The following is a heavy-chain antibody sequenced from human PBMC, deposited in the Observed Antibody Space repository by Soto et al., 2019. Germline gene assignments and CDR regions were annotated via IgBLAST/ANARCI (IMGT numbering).Heavy chain of an antibody. Sequence: QLQASGPGLVKPSETPSLTCTVSGGSINNYYWNWIRQPPGKGLEWIGNIYYSGSTNYNPSLKSRVTISIDTSKEEFSLNLNSVAAADTAVYYCAVSTGSSQYYFDSVGQGALVTVSS. V-gene: IGHV4-59*03. D-gene: IGHD3-22*01. CDR3: AVSTGSSQYYFDS. J-gene: IGHJ4*02. CDR2: IYYSGST. CDR1: GGSINNYY.